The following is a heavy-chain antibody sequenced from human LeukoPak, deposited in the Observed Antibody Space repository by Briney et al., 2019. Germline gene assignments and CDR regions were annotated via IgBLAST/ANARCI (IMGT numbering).Heavy chain of an antibody. D-gene: IGHD3-22*01. CDR1: GYTFTSYG. V-gene: IGHV1-18*01. CDR2: ISAYNGNT. CDR3: ARDGKVDPSSGYYSPNWFDP. J-gene: IGHJ5*02. Sequence: ASVKVSCKASGYTFTSYGISWVRQAPGQGLEWMGWISAYNGNTNYAQKLQGRVTMTTDTSTSTAYTELRSLRSDDTAVYYCARDGKVDPSSGYYSPNWFDPWGQGTLVTVSS.